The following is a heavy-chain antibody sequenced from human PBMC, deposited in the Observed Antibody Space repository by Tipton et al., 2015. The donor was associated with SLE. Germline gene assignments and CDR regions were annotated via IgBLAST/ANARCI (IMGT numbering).Heavy chain of an antibody. CDR1: GFNFNEYA. Sequence: SLRLSCAASGFNFNEYAMHWVRQAPEKGLEWVSGISWSSGNIAYADCAKGRFTISRDNSKNTLYLHMNSLSAEDTAVYYCARGHDGSGPFDYWGQGTLVTVSS. CDR3: ARGHDGSGPFDY. J-gene: IGHJ4*02. CDR2: ISWSSGNI. V-gene: IGHV3-9*01. D-gene: IGHD3-10*01.